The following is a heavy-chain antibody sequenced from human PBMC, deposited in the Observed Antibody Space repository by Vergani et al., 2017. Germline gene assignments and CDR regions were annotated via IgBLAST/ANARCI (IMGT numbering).Heavy chain of an antibody. CDR3: ARALRGRMVRGVIPLPDY. CDR1: GGTFSSSA. D-gene: IGHD3-10*01. CDR2: IIPIFGTA. Sequence: QVQLVQSGAEVKKPGSSVKVSCKASGGTFSSSAISWVRQAPGQGLEWMGGIIPIFGTANYAQKFQGRVTITADESTSTAYMELSSLRSEDTAVYYCARALRGRMVRGVIPLPDYWGQGTLVTVSS. J-gene: IGHJ4*02. V-gene: IGHV1-69*12.